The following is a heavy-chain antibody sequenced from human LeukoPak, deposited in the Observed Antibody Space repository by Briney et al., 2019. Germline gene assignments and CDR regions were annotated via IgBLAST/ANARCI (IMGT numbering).Heavy chain of an antibody. J-gene: IGHJ4*02. CDR2: IDLSGSTL. CDR3: ARGIAAAGY. D-gene: IGHD6-13*01. Sequence: PGGSLRLSCAASGFTFSSYTMNWVRQAPGKGLEWVSYIDLSGSTLYYVDSVKGRFTISRDNAKNSLYLQMNSLRAEDTAVYYCARGIAAAGYWGQGTLVTVSS. CDR1: GFTFSSYT. V-gene: IGHV3-48*04.